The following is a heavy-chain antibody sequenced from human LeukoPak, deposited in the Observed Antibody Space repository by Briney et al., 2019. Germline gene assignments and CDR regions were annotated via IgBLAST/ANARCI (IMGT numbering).Heavy chain of an antibody. D-gene: IGHD3-10*01. J-gene: IGHJ4*02. Sequence: GGSLRLSCAASGFTFSSYAMSWVRQAPGKGLEWVSAISGSGGSTYYADSVKGRFTISRDNSKNTLYLQMNSLRAEDTAVYYCAREAGDYYGSGSYLDYWGQGTLVTVSS. V-gene: IGHV3-23*01. CDR2: ISGSGGST. CDR3: AREAGDYYGSGSYLDY. CDR1: GFTFSSYA.